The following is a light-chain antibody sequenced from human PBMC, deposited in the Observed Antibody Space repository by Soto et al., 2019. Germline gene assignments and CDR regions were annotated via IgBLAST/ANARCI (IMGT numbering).Light chain of an antibody. CDR3: QQYTTWPYT. CDR1: QSVGSN. V-gene: IGKV3-15*01. J-gene: IGKJ2*01. CDR2: GAS. Sequence: EIVMTQSPPTLSVSPGERASLSCRASQSVGSNLAWYQQTAGQAPRLLIYGASTRATGIPARFSGSGSGTEFTLTISSLQSEDFAVYSCQQYTTWPYTFGQGTKREIK.